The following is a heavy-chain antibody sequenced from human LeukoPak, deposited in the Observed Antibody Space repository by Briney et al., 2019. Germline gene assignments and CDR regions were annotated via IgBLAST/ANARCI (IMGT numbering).Heavy chain of an antibody. D-gene: IGHD6-19*01. J-gene: IGHJ4*02. CDR1: GYSFTSYW. CDR2: IYPGDSDT. CDR3: ATRWGSGWYYFDY. V-gene: IGHV5-51*01. Sequence: GESLQISCKGSGYSFTSYWIGWVRQLPGKGLEWMGIIYPGDSDTRYSPSFQGQVTISADKSISTAYLQWSSLKASDTAMYYWATRWGSGWYYFDYWGQGTLVTVSS.